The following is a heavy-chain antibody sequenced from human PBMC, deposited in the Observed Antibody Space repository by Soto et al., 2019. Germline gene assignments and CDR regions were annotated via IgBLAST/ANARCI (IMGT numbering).Heavy chain of an antibody. D-gene: IGHD3-3*01. CDR2: IIPIFGTA. Sequence: QVQLVQSGAEVKKPGSSVQVSCKASGGTFSSYAISWVRQAPGHGLEWMGGIIPIFGTANYAQKFQGRVTITADESTSTAYMELSSLRSEDTAVYYCASILRSGYYFDYWGQGTLVTVSS. CDR3: ASILRSGYYFDY. V-gene: IGHV1-69*12. CDR1: GGTFSSYA. J-gene: IGHJ4*02.